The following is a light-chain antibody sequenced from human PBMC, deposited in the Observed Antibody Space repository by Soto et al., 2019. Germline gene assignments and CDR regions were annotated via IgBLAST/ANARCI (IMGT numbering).Light chain of an antibody. CDR2: GNS. CDR3: QSYDSSLSAV. Sequence: QSVLTQPPSVSGAPGQRVTVSCAGSSSNIGAGYDVHWYQHLPGTAPKLLIYGNSNRPSGVPDRFSGSKSGTSASLAITGLQPEDEADYYCQSYDSSLSAVFGTGTKLT. CDR1: SSNIGAGYD. V-gene: IGLV1-40*01. J-gene: IGLJ1*01.